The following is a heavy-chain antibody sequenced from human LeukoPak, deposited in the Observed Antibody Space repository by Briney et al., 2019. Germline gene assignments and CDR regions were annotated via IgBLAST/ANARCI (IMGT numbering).Heavy chain of an antibody. CDR1: TYTFTSYD. CDR3: ARGGYSTGWYSPWYFDL. Sequence: GASVKASCKASTYTFTSYDISWVRQATGQGLEWMGSMNPDTGNTGYAQKFQGRVTITRNTSISTAYMELSSLRSEDTAVYYCARGGYSTGWYSPWYFDLWGRGTLVTVSS. J-gene: IGHJ2*01. CDR2: MNPDTGNT. V-gene: IGHV1-8*03. D-gene: IGHD6-19*01.